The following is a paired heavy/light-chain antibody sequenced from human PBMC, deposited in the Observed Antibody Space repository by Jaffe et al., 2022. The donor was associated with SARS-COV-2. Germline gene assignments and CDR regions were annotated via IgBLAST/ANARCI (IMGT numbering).Heavy chain of an antibody. D-gene: IGHD1-26*01. V-gene: IGHV3-30*18. CDR1: GFTFSSYD. CDR2: MSRDGTNK. Sequence: QVQLVESGGGVVQPGKSLKLSCAASGFTFSSYDMHWVRQAPGKGLEWVAFMSRDGTNKYHADSVKGRFTISRDNSKNTLYLQMNSLRPEDTAVYYCAKKGSGSYFGYFQNWGQGSLVTVSS. J-gene: IGHJ1*01. CDR3: AKKGSGSYFGYFQN.
Light chain of an antibody. CDR3: QSYDSSNHWV. CDR2: EDK. Sequence: NFMLTQPHSVSESPGKTITISCTGSSGSIASNYVQWYQQRPGSAPTTVIFEDKLRPSGVPDRFSGSIDSPSNSASLTISGLKTEDEADYYCQSYDSSNHWVFGGGTKLTVL. CDR1: SGSIASNY. V-gene: IGLV6-57*02. J-gene: IGLJ3*02.